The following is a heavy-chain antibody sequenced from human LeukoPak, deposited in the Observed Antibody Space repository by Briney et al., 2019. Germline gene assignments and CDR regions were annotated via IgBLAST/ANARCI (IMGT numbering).Heavy chain of an antibody. V-gene: IGHV3-21*01. Sequence: GGSLRLSCEASGFNFSSYSMDWVRQAPGKGLEWVSSISSSSSFRYYADSVKGRFTISRDNAKNSLYLQMNSLRAEDTAVYYCARESSGYFYWGQGTLVTASS. CDR1: GFNFSSYS. J-gene: IGHJ4*02. CDR3: ARESSGYFY. CDR2: ISSSSSFR. D-gene: IGHD3-22*01.